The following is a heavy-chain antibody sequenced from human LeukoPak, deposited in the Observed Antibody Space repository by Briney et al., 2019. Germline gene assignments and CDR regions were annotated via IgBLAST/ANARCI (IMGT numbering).Heavy chain of an antibody. CDR2: IYSGGST. CDR1: GFTVSSNY. J-gene: IGHJ4*02. D-gene: IGHD3-3*01. CDR3: ARDPYDFWSGYPPGGFDY. Sequence: TGGSLRLSCAASGFTVSSNYMSWVRQAPGKGLEWVSLIYSGGSTYYADSVKGRFTVSRDNSKNTLYLQMNSLRAEDTAVYYCARDPYDFWSGYPPGGFDYWGQGTLVTVSS. V-gene: IGHV3-66*01.